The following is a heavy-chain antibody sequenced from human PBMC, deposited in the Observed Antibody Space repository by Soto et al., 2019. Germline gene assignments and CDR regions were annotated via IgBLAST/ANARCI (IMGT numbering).Heavy chain of an antibody. CDR1: GGSISSYY. CDR2: IHYSGST. Sequence: SETLSLTCTVSGGSISSYYWSWIRQPPGKGLEWIGYIHYSGSTKYNPSLKSRVTISADTSKNQFSLKLSSVTAADTAVYYCARGHYDFWSGYFATIDYWGQGTLVTVSS. J-gene: IGHJ4*02. V-gene: IGHV4-59*08. CDR3: ARGHYDFWSGYFATIDY. D-gene: IGHD3-3*01.